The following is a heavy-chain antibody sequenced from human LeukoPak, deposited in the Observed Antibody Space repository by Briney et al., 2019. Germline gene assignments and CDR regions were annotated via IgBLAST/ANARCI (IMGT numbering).Heavy chain of an antibody. J-gene: IGHJ4*02. D-gene: IGHD6-13*01. V-gene: IGHV3-21*01. CDR1: GFTFSSYA. CDR3: ARTQQQLVPFDY. Sequence: PGGSLRLSCAASGFTFSSYAMSWVRQAPGKGLEWVSSISSSSSYIYYADSVKGRFTISRDNAKNSLYLQMNSLRAEDTAVYYCARTQQQLVPFDYWGQGTLVTVSS. CDR2: ISSSSSYI.